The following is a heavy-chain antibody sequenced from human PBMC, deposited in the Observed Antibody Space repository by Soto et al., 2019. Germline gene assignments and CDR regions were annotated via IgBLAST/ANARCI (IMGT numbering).Heavy chain of an antibody. CDR3: ARGVRDFVYWYFDL. V-gene: IGHV1-69*13. CDR1: GGTFSSYA. Sequence: ASVKVSCKASGGTFSSYAISWVRQAPGQGLEWIGGIIPIFGTANYAQKFQGRVTITADESTSTAYMELSSLRSEDTAVYYCARGVRDFVYWYFDLWGRGTLVTVSS. CDR2: IIPIFGTA. D-gene: IGHD2-15*01. J-gene: IGHJ2*01.